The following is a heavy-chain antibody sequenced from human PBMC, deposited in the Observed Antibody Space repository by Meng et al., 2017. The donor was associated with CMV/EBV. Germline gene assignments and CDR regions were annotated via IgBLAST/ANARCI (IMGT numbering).Heavy chain of an antibody. CDR3: ARDERESGWFTVTLRSYYYGMDV. Sequence: GGSLRLSCAASGFTFSSYSMNWVRQAPGKGLEWVSYISSSSSTIYYADSVKGRFTISRDNAKNSLYLQMNSLRAEDTAVYYCARDERESGWFTVTLRSYYYGMDVWGQGTTVTVSS. CDR1: GFTFSSYS. D-gene: IGHD4-17*01. V-gene: IGHV3-48*04. CDR2: ISSSSSTI. J-gene: IGHJ6*02.